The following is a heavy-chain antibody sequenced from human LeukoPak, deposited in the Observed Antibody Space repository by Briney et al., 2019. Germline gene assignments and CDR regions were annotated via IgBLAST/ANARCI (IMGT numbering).Heavy chain of an antibody. D-gene: IGHD5-12*01. CDR3: ARMGVATGGAFDI. J-gene: IGHJ3*02. CDR2: IYPGDSDI. V-gene: IGHV5-51*01. CDR1: GYNFTSYW. Sequence: GESLKISCKGSGYNFTSYWIGWVRQMPGKGLEWMGIIYPGDSDIRNSPSFQGQVTISVDKSISTAYLQWSSLKASDTAMYYCARMGVATGGAFDIWGQGTMVTVSS.